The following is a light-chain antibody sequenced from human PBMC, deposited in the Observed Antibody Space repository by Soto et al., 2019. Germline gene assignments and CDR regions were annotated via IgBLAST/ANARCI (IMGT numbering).Light chain of an antibody. J-gene: IGKJ1*01. CDR3: QQSYSSPPT. V-gene: IGKV1-39*01. Sequence: DIQMTQSPSSLSASVEDRVIITCRASQIISNHLNWYQQKPGKAPKLLIFAASSLQSGFPSRFSGSRSGPDFTLTISSLQPADFATYYCQQSYSSPPTFCQGTKGEIQ. CDR1: QIISNH. CDR2: AAS.